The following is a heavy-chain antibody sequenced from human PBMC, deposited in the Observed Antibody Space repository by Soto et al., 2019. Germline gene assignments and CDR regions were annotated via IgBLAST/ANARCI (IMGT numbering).Heavy chain of an antibody. J-gene: IGHJ6*02. Sequence: GASVKVSCKASGGTFSSYAISWVRQAPGQGLEWKGGIIPIFGTANYAQKFQGRVTITADESTSTAYMELSSLRSEDTAVYYCARDHYDSSGYYSFRGYYYGMDVWGQGTTVTVSS. CDR1: GGTFSSYA. D-gene: IGHD3-22*01. CDR3: ARDHYDSSGYYSFRGYYYGMDV. V-gene: IGHV1-69*13. CDR2: IIPIFGTA.